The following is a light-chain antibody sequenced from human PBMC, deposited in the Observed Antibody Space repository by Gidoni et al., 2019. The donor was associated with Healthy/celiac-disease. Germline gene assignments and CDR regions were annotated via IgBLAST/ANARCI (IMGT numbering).Light chain of an antibody. CDR3: QQYNNWPLA. Sequence: EIVITQSPATLSVSPGERATLSCRASQSVSSNLAWYQQKPGQAPRLRIYGASTRATGIPARFRGSGSGTEFTLSISSLQSEDFAVYYWQQYNNWPLAFGQGTKVEIK. V-gene: IGKV3-15*01. J-gene: IGKJ1*01. CDR1: QSVSSN. CDR2: GAS.